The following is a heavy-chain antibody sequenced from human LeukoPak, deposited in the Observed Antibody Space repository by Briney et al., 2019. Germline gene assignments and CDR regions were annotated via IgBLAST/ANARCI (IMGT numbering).Heavy chain of an antibody. CDR3: VKDRDFWSGLDV. D-gene: IGHD3-3*01. Sequence: PGRSLRLSCAASGFFFDDHGMHWVRQVPGKGLEWVSGISWQSNTRKYADSVRGRFTISRGNAKNSLYLQMNSLKLEDTALYYCVKDRDFWSGLDVWGQGTMVTVS. J-gene: IGHJ6*02. V-gene: IGHV3-9*01. CDR2: ISWQSNTR. CDR1: GFFFDDHG.